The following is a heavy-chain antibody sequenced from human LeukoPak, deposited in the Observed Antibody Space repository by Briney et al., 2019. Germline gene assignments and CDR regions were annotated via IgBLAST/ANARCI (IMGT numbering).Heavy chain of an antibody. J-gene: IGHJ5*02. D-gene: IGHD2-21*01. CDR2: IIPIFGTA. CDR1: GGTFSSYA. V-gene: IGHV1-69*01. CDR3: ARLPVGIGPKGWFDP. Sequence: SAKVSCKASGGTFSSYAISWVRQAPGQGLEWMGGIIPIFGTANYAQKFQGRVTITADESTSTAYMELSSLRSEDTAVYYCARLPVGIGPKGWFDPWGQGTLVTVSS.